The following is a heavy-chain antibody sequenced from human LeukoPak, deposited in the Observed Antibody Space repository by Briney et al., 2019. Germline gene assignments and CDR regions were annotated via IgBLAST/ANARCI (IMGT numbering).Heavy chain of an antibody. CDR3: ARHPGYCSSTSCYAFHPFDY. V-gene: IGHV4-59*08. CDR1: GDSISSYY. Sequence: PSETLSLTCTVSGDSISSYYWSWIRQPPGKGLEWIGYIYYSGSTNYNPSLKSRVTISVDTSKNQFSLKLSSVTAADTAVYYCARHPGYCSSTSCYAFHPFDYWGQGTLVTVSS. D-gene: IGHD2-2*01. CDR2: IYYSGST. J-gene: IGHJ4*02.